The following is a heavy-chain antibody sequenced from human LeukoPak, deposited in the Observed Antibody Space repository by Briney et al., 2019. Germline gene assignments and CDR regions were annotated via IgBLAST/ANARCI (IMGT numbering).Heavy chain of an antibody. Sequence: SETLSLTCTVSGGPIYSYYWSWIRQTAGRGLEWIGRLYPGVSTNYNPSLKSRVTMSVDTSKNQFALKLSAVTAADTAVYYCARLKFYDSTGYSPGHYMDVWGKGTTVTVSS. J-gene: IGHJ6*03. CDR1: GGPIYSYY. D-gene: IGHD3-22*01. CDR3: ARLKFYDSTGYSPGHYMDV. CDR2: LYPGVST. V-gene: IGHV4-4*07.